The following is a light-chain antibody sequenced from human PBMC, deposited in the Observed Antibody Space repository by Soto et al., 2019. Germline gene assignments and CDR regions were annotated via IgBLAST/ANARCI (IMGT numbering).Light chain of an antibody. V-gene: IGLV2-8*01. CDR3: SSYVGTNSYV. CDR2: EVY. Sequence: ALTQPPSSSGSPGQSVTISCTGTSSDVGGYNYVSWYQHHPGKAPKLIIYEVYKRPSGVPDRFSGSKSGNTAALTVSGLQAEDEDDYYCSSYVGTNSYVFGTGTKVTVL. CDR1: SSDVGGYNY. J-gene: IGLJ1*01.